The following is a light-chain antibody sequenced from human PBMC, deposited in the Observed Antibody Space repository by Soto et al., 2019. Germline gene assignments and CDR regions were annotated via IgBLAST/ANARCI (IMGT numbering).Light chain of an antibody. J-gene: IGLJ1*01. CDR2: LNSDGSH. V-gene: IGLV4-69*01. CDR3: QTWGTGIHV. Sequence: QSVLTQSPSASASLGASVKLTCTQSSGHSSYAIAWHQQQPEKGPRYLMKLNSDGSHSKGDGIPDRFSGSSSGAERYLTISSLQSEDEADYYCQTWGTGIHVFGAGTKLTVL. CDR1: SGHSSYA.